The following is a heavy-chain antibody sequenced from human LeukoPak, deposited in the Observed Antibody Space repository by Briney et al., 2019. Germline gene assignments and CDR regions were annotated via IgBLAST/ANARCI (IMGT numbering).Heavy chain of an antibody. J-gene: IGHJ4*02. D-gene: IGHD6-13*01. CDR2: IYYSGST. CDR1: GGSISSYY. CDR3: ARVSAAAEDKYYFDY. V-gene: IGHV4-59*08. Sequence: SETLSLTCTVSGGSISSYYWSWIRQPPGKGLEWIGYIYYSGSTYYNPSLKSRVTISVDTSKNQFSLKLSSVTAADTAVYYCARVSAAAEDKYYFDYWGQGTLVTVSS.